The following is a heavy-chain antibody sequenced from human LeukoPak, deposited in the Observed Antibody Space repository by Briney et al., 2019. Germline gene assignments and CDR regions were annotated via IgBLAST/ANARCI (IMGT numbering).Heavy chain of an antibody. V-gene: IGHV1-18*01. CDR1: GYTFTSYG. Sequence: ASVKVSCKASGYTFTSYGISWVRQAPGQGLEWMGWISAYNGNTNYAQKLQGRVTMTTDTSTSTAYMELRSLRSDDTAVYYCARRYYYGSGSYPPDYWGQGTLVTVSS. J-gene: IGHJ4*02. CDR3: ARRYYYGSGSYPPDY. CDR2: ISAYNGNT. D-gene: IGHD3-10*01.